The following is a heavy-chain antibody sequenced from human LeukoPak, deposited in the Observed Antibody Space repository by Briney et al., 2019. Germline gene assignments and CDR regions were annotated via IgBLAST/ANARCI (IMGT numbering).Heavy chain of an antibody. V-gene: IGHV3-30*04. J-gene: IGHJ4*02. Sequence: QPGRSLRLSCVASGFTFSSYAMHWVRQGPGRGLDWVAPISYVGENEYYADSVRGRFTISRDNAKNTLYLQMSSLRAEDTALYYCVRGRYYYDTSGYLDHWGQGTLLTVSS. CDR2: ISYVGENE. D-gene: IGHD3-16*01. CDR3: VRGRYYYDTSGYLDH. CDR1: GFTFSSYA.